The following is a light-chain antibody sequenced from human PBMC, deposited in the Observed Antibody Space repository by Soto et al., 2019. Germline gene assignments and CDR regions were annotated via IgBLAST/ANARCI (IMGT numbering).Light chain of an antibody. J-gene: IGLJ2*01. CDR1: SSNIGAGYD. Sequence: QSVLTQPPSVSGAPGQRVTISCTGSSSNIGAGYDVHWYRQLPGTAPKLLIYGNNNRPSGVPDRFSGSRSGTSGSLAITGLQAEDEADYYCQSYDASLSSVVFGGGTKLTVL. CDR2: GNN. V-gene: IGLV1-40*01. CDR3: QSYDASLSSVV.